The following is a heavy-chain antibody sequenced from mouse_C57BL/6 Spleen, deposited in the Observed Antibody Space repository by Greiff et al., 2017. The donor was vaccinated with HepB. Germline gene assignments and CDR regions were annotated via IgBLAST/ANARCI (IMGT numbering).Heavy chain of an antibody. D-gene: IGHD1-1*01. CDR3: ARNWIIATVVAPYD. CDR2: INPSSGYT. J-gene: IGHJ2*01. Sequence: VQLQQSGAELAKPGASVKLSCKASGYTFTSYWMHWVKQRPGQGLEWIGYINPSSGYTKYNQKFKDKATLTADKSYSTAYMQLSSLADEYSAVYYCARNWIIATVVAPYDWGQGTTLTVSS. V-gene: IGHV1-7*01. CDR1: GYTFTSYW.